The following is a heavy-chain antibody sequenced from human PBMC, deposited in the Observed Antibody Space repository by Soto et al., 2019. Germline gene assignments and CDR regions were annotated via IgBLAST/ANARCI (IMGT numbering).Heavy chain of an antibody. CDR2: ILPMFGAV. CDR1: GGTSSNFV. J-gene: IGHJ6*02. Sequence: QMQLVQSGAEVKKSGSSVKVSCKASGGTSSNFVITWVRQVPGQGLEWLGGILPMFGAVKYAQKFQDRLTMTADRLTNTAAMELGSLRPDDTAVYYCARPKRSGYDRGDSYYHTMDVWGHGTTVTVS. CDR3: ARPKRSGYDRGDSYYHTMDV. D-gene: IGHD2-21*02. V-gene: IGHV1-69*06.